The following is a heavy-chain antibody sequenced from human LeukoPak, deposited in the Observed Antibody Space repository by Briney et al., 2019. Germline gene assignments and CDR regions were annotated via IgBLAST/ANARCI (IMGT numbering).Heavy chain of an antibody. CDR2: INPNSGGT. D-gene: IGHD3-10*01. Sequence: GASVKVSCKASGYTFTGYYMHWVRQAPGQGLEWMGWINPNSGGTNYAQKLQGRVTMTTDTSTSTAYMELRSLRSDDAAVYYCARDSYYYGSGRNDYWGQGTLVTVSS. V-gene: IGHV1-2*02. CDR1: GYTFTGYY. J-gene: IGHJ4*02. CDR3: ARDSYYYGSGRNDY.